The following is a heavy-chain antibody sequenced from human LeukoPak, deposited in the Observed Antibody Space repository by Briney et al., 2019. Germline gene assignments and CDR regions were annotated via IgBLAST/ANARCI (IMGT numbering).Heavy chain of an antibody. V-gene: IGHV3-21*01. CDR1: GFTFSSYS. CDR3: AKPRGTYYYYSSGYFDY. Sequence: GGSLRLSCAASGFTFSSYSMNWVRPAPGKGLEWVSSISSSSSYIYYADSVKGRFTISRDNSKNTLYLQVNSLRAEDTAVYYCAKPRGTYYYYSSGYFDYWGQGTLVTVSS. CDR2: ISSSSSYI. J-gene: IGHJ4*02. D-gene: IGHD3-22*01.